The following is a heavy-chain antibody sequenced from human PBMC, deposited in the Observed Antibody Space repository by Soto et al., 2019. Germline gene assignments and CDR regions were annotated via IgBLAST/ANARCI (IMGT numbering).Heavy chain of an antibody. V-gene: IGHV1-46*01. CDR3: ARVGIDWNGSDV. CDR1: GYTFTGYY. CDR2: INPSGGST. Sequence: QVQLVQSGAEVKKPGASVKVSCKASGYTFTGYYMHWVRQAPGQGLEWMGWINPSGGSTSYAQKFQGRVTMTRDTSTSTVYMELSSLRSEDTAVYYCARVGIDWNGSDVWGQGTTVTVSS. J-gene: IGHJ6*02. D-gene: IGHD1-1*01.